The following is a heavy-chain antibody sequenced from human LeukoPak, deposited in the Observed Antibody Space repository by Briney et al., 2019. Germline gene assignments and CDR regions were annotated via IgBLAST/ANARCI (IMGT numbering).Heavy chain of an antibody. J-gene: IGHJ4*02. CDR3: ARASGDIVETATMGSY. D-gene: IGHD5-18*01. Sequence: GGSLRLSCAASGFTFNSYSMNWVRQAPGKRLEGVSPISSSSSSIYYADSVKGRFTISRDNAKNSLYLQMNSLRAEDTAVYYCARASGDIVETATMGSYWGQGTLVTVSS. CDR2: ISSSSSSI. V-gene: IGHV3-21*01. CDR1: GFTFNSYS.